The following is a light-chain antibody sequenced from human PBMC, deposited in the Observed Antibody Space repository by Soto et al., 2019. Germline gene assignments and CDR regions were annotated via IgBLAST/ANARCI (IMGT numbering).Light chain of an antibody. CDR2: EDD. CDR1: RGSIADNY. CDR3: QSYDSTNQHVI. Sequence: NFMLTQPHSLSESPGKTVTISCTRSRGSIADNYVQWYQQRPGSAPTTLIYEDDQRLSGVPDRFSGSIDRSSNSASLTISELKAGDEADYYCQSYDSTNQHVIFGGGTKVTVL. V-gene: IGLV6-57*04. J-gene: IGLJ2*01.